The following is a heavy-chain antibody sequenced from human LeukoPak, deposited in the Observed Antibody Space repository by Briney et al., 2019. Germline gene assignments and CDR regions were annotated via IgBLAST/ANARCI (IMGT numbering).Heavy chain of an antibody. CDR2: ISSSGSTI. CDR1: GFTFSDYY. CDR3: AKVSGGVTMVRGVITPAPYYFDY. Sequence: GGSLRLSCAASGFTFSDYYMSWIRQAPGKGLEWVSYISSSGSTIYYADSVKGRFTISRDNSKNTLYLQMNSLRAEDTAVYYCAKVSGGVTMVRGVITPAPYYFDYWGQGTLVTVSS. D-gene: IGHD3-10*01. V-gene: IGHV3-11*01. J-gene: IGHJ4*02.